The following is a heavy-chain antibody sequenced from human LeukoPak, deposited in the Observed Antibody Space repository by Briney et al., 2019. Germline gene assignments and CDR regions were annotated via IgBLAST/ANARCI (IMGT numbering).Heavy chain of an antibody. J-gene: IGHJ3*02. CDR3: ARDHAAFHGFDI. Sequence: SETLSLTCSVSGASISSHYWSWIRQPAGKGLEWIGSIYTSGSTNYNPSLKSRVTMSVDTSKNQFSLKLSSVTAADTAVYYCARDHAAFHGFDIWGQGTMVTVSS. CDR1: GASISSHY. CDR2: IYTSGST. V-gene: IGHV4-4*07. D-gene: IGHD6-25*01.